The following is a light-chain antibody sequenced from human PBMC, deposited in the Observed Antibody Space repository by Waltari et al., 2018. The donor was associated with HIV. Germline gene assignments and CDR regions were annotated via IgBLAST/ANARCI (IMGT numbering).Light chain of an antibody. CDR3: SSFAGNDFFV. CDR2: EVS. V-gene: IGLV2-8*01. J-gene: IGLJ2*01. Sequence: QSALPQPPSASGSPGATVPLPCTGTSNDIGLYNYVSWFQQHPGKVPTLVMFEVSQRPSGVPDRFSGSKSGYTASLTVSGLQPDDEADYFCSSFAGNDFFVFGGGTRLTVL. CDR1: SNDIGLYNY.